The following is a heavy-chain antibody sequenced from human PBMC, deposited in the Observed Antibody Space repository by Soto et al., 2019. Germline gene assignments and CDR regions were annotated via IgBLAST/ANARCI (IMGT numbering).Heavy chain of an antibody. Sequence: QVQLVESGGGVVQPGRSLRLSCAASGFTFSVYGMHWVRQAPGKGLEWVAVIWSDGSSKYYADSVKGRFTISRDNSKNTLSQQMNNLRAEDTAVYFCARDTLNIAVSNGNYFDYWGQGTLVTVSS. V-gene: IGHV3-33*01. CDR2: IWSDGSSK. D-gene: IGHD3-22*01. CDR1: GFTFSVYG. J-gene: IGHJ4*02. CDR3: ARDTLNIAVSNGNYFDY.